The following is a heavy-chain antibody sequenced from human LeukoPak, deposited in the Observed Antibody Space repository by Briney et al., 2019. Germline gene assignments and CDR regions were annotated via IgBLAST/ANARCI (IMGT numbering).Heavy chain of an antibody. CDR3: ARGIRVDYYDSSGYNWFDP. CDR2: MYRSGST. J-gene: IGHJ5*02. CDR1: GYFIRDDYY. Sequence: SETLSLTCTVSGYFIRDDYYWGWIRQPPGKGLEWIGNMYRSGSTYYNPSLKSRVTISVDTSKNQFSLKLSSVTAADTAVYYCARGIRVDYYDSSGYNWFDPWGQGTLVTVSS. V-gene: IGHV4-38-2*02. D-gene: IGHD3-22*01.